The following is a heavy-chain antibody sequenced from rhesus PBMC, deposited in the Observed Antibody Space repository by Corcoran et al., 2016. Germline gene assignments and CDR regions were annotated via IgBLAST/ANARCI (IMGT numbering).Heavy chain of an antibody. D-gene: IGHD3-3*01. CDR3: ARSSPGGITIFGVVITGSLDV. CDR1: GFSLSTCGMG. J-gene: IGHJ5-2*02. V-gene: IGHV2-1*01. CDR2: ISWDEDK. Sequence: QVTLKESGPALVKPTQTLTLTCTFSGFSLSTCGMGVGWIRQPPGNNLQWLAHISWDEDKRYSTSLESSLTISKDTSKHQVFLTMTNMEPVDTATYYCARSSPGGITIFGVVITGSLDVWGRGVLVTVSS.